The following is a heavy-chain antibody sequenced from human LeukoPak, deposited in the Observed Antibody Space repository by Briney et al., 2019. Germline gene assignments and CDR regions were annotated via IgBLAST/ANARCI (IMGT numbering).Heavy chain of an antibody. CDR3: ARSHVLRFLEWPGEFDP. V-gene: IGHV1-46*01. CDR2: INPSGGST. Sequence: GASVKVSCKASGYTFTSYYMHWVRQAPGQGLEWMGIINPSGGSTSYAQKFQGRVTMTRDTSISTAYMELSRLRSDDTAVYYCARSHVLRFLEWPGEFDPWGQGTLVTVSS. J-gene: IGHJ5*02. D-gene: IGHD3-3*01. CDR1: GYTFTSYY.